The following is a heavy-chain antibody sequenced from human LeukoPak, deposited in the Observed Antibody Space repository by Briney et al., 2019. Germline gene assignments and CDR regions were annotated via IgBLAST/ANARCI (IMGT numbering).Heavy chain of an antibody. CDR2: IYYSGST. J-gene: IGHJ4*02. D-gene: IGHD3-10*01. CDR3: ATGSDEYDPRLVDY. Sequence: SETLSLTRTVSGGSISSSSYYWGWIRQPPGKGLEWIGSIYYSGSTYYNPSLKSRVTISVDTSKNQFSLKLSSVTAADTAVYYCATGSDEYDPRLVDYWGQGTLVTVSS. CDR1: GGSISSSSYY. V-gene: IGHV4-39*07.